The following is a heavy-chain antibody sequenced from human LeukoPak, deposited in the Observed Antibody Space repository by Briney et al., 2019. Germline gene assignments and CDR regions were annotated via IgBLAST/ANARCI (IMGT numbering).Heavy chain of an antibody. CDR3: ARSGGFTMVRGVIDYYYGMDV. V-gene: IGHV3-30-3*01. CDR1: GFTFSSYA. Sequence: PGGSLRLSCAASGFTFSSYAMHWVRQAPGKGLEWVAVISYDGSNKYYADSVKGRFTISRDNSKNTLYLQMNSLRAEDTAVYYCARSGGFTMVRGVIDYYYGMDVWGQGTTVTVSS. CDR2: ISYDGSNK. D-gene: IGHD3-10*01. J-gene: IGHJ6*02.